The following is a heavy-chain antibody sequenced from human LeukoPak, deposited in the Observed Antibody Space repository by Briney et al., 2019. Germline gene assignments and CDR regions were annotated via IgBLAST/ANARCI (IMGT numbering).Heavy chain of an antibody. Sequence: GGSLRLSCAASGFTFSSYGMHWVRQAPGKGLEWVAFIRYDGSNKYYADSVKGRFTVSRDNSKNTLYLQMNSLRAEDTAVYYCAKDRIVGASGDYWGQGTLVTVSS. V-gene: IGHV3-30*02. CDR3: AKDRIVGASGDY. CDR2: IRYDGSNK. CDR1: GFTFSSYG. J-gene: IGHJ4*02. D-gene: IGHD1-26*01.